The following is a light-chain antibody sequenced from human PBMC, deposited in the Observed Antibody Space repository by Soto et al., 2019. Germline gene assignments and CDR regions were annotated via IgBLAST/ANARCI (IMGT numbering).Light chain of an antibody. Sequence: EFVLTQSPGTLYLSPGERATLSCRASQSVSSNHLAWYQQKPGQAPRLLIYGASRRATGIPDRFSGSGSGTDFTLTISRLEPEDFAMYYCQQYGGSTYTFGQGTKVDIK. J-gene: IGKJ2*01. CDR3: QQYGGSTYT. V-gene: IGKV3-20*01. CDR2: GAS. CDR1: QSVSSNH.